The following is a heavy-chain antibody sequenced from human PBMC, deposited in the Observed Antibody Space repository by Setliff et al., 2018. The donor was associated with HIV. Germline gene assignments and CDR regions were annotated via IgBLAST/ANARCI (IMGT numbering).Heavy chain of an antibody. V-gene: IGHV4-4*09. J-gene: IGHJ4*02. CDR3: ARTGFYDFWSDYYLYYFDY. D-gene: IGHD3-3*01. CDR1: GGSIRNYY. CDR2: ISHSGST. Sequence: PSETLSLTCTVFGGSIRNYYWSWVRQAPGKELEWIGYISHSGSTNYNPSLRSRVTISLDMSKNQFSLKLSSVTAADTAVYYCARTGFYDFWSDYYLYYFDYWGQGTLVTVSS.